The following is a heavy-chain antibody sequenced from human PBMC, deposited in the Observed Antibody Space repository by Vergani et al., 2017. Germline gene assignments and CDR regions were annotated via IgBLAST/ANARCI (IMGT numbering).Heavy chain of an antibody. J-gene: IGHJ5*02. D-gene: IGHD3-10*01. CDR3: AKDMYYYGSGSYPRWFDP. CDR1: GYSFTSYW. V-gene: IGHV3-9*01. Sequence: EVQLVQSGAEVKKPGESLKISCKGSGYSFTSYWIGWVRQMPGKGLEWVSGISWNSGSIGYADSVKGRFTISRDNAKNSLYLQMNSLRAEDTALYYCAKDMYYYGSGSYPRWFDPWGQGTLVTVSS. CDR2: ISWNSGSI.